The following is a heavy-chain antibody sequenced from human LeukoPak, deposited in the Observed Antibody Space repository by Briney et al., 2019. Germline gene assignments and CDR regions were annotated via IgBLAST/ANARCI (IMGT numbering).Heavy chain of an antibody. CDR1: GYSINNYW. D-gene: IGHD3-10*01. Sequence: GESLKISCKGSGYSINNYWIGWVRQMPGKGLEWMGIIYPADSDIRYSPSFQGQVTISADKSISTAYLQWSSLKASDTAMYYCARRTYYYGSGDENFDYWGQGTLVTVSS. CDR3: ARRTYYYGSGDENFDY. J-gene: IGHJ4*02. CDR2: IYPADSDI. V-gene: IGHV5-51*01.